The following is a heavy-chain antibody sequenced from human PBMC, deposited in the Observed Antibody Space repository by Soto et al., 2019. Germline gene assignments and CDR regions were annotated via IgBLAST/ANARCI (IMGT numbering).Heavy chain of an antibody. J-gene: IGHJ5*02. CDR3: TTERIVVVVAATNSHNWFDP. Sequence: GGSLRLSCAASGFTFSNAWMSWVRQAPGKGLEWVGRIKSKTDGGTTDYAAPVKGRFTISRDDSKNTLYLQMNSLKTEDTAVYYCTTERIVVVVAATNSHNWFDPWGQGTLVTVSS. V-gene: IGHV3-15*01. CDR2: IKSKTDGGTT. D-gene: IGHD2-15*01. CDR1: GFTFSNAW.